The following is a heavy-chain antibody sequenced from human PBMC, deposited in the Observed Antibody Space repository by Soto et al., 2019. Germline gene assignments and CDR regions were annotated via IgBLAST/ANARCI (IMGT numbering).Heavy chain of an antibody. CDR3: GAGQYFSDY. CDR1: GFTFSSYG. D-gene: IGHD6-13*01. CDR2: ISYDGSDK. Sequence: QVQLVESGGGVVQPGRSLRLSCAASGFTFSSYGMHWVRQAPGKGLEWVALISYDGSDKYYADSVKGRFTISRDNSKNTLYLQMNSLRVEDTAVYYCGAGQYFSDYWGQGTLATVSS. J-gene: IGHJ4*02. V-gene: IGHV3-30*03.